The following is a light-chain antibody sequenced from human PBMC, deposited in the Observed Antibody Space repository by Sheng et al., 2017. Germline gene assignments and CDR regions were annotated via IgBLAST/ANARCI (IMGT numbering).Light chain of an antibody. V-gene: IGKV3-15*01. CDR1: QSVSSN. J-gene: IGKJ1*01. Sequence: EIVMTQSPATLSVSPGERATLSCRASQSVSSNLAWYQQKPGQAPRLLIYGAFIRATGIPARFSGSGSGTEFTLTISSLQSEDFAVYYCQQYNNWPPVTFGKGTKVEIK. CDR3: QQYNNWPPVT. CDR2: GAF.